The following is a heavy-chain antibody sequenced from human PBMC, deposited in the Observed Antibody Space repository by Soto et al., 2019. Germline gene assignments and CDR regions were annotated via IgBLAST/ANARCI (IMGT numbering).Heavy chain of an antibody. V-gene: IGHV1-69*13. CDR3: ARSSPYIVVRKPTGNQDYYGMDV. CDR2: IIPVLGTT. Sequence: ASVKVSCKASGGTFSNDTISWVRQAPGQGLEWMGGIIPVLGTTDYEQKFQGRVTITADGSTSTAYMKLSSLRSADTAVYYCARSSPYIVVRKPTGNQDYYGMDVWG. J-gene: IGHJ6*02. CDR1: GGTFSNDT. D-gene: IGHD2-2*01.